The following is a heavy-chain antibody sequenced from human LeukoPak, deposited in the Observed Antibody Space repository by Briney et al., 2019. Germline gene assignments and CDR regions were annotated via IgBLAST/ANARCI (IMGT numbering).Heavy chain of an antibody. CDR2: IYSSGST. D-gene: IGHD2-2*01. J-gene: IGHJ2*01. V-gene: IGHV4-4*07. Sequence: PSETLSLTCTVSGGSISSYYWSWIRQPAGKGLEWIGRIYSSGSTNYNPSLKSRVTMSVDTSKNQFSLRLSSVTAADTAVYYCARGQYHLLYWYFDLWGRGTLVTVSS. CDR3: ARGQYHLLYWYFDL. CDR1: GGSISSYY.